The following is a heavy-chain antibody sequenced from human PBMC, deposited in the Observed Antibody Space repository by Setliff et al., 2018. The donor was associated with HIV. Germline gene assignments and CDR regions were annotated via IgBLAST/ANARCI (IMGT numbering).Heavy chain of an antibody. Sequence: LGETLTISCKGSGYSFTSYWIGWVRQMPGKGLEWMGIIYPGDSDTRYSPSFQGQVTISADKSISTAYLQWSSLKASDTAMYYCARHQQSSGWYYSPMNYWGQGTLVTVSS. V-gene: IGHV5-51*01. D-gene: IGHD6-19*01. CDR2: IYPGDSDT. J-gene: IGHJ4*02. CDR1: GYSFTSYW. CDR3: ARHQQSSGWYYSPMNY.